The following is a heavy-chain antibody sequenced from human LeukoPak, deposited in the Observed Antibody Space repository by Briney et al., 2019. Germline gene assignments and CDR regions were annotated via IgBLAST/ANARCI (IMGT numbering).Heavy chain of an antibody. CDR1: GFTFSSYG. Sequence: PGGSLRLSCAASGFTFSSYGMSWVRQAPGKGLEWVSAISGSGGSTYYADSVKGRFTISRDNSKNTLYLQMNSLRAEDTAVYYCAKSVVVVAASAGDWLDPWGQGNLVTVSS. CDR2: ISGSGGST. V-gene: IGHV3-23*01. D-gene: IGHD2-15*01. CDR3: AKSVVVVAASAGDWLDP. J-gene: IGHJ5*02.